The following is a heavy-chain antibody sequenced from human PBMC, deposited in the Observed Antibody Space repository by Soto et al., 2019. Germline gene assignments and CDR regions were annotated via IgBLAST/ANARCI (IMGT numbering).Heavy chain of an antibody. CDR1: GFTFSAYA. CDR2: ISYDGSNK. Sequence: QVQLVESGGVVVQPGRSLRLSCAASGFTFSAYAMHWVRQAPGKGLEWVAVISYDGSNKYYADSVKGRFTISKDNSKNTQYLQMNGLRAEDTAVYYCARDGCERISVATTVEKLDYWGQGTLVTVSS. D-gene: IGHD6-19*01. J-gene: IGHJ4*02. CDR3: ARDGCERISVATTVEKLDY. V-gene: IGHV3-30-3*01.